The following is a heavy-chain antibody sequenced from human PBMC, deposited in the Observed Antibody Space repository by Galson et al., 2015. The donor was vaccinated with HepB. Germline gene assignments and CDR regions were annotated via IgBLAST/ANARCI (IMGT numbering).Heavy chain of an antibody. V-gene: IGHV3-48*04. D-gene: IGHD5-24*01. CDR3: ASMQGWLQFSGRLDLGDY. CDR2: ISSSSSTI. J-gene: IGHJ4*02. Sequence: SLRLSCAASGFTFSSYSMNWVRQAPGKGLEWVSYISSSSSTIYYADSVKGRFTISRDNAKNSLYLQMNSLRAEDTAVYYCASMQGWLQFSGRLDLGDYWGQGTLVTVSS. CDR1: GFTFSSYS.